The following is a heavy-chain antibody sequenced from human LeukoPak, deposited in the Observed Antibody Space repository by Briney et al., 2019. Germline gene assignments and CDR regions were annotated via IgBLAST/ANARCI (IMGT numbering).Heavy chain of an antibody. Sequence: GGPLRLSCAASGLAFSSYAMSWVPKAPGKGLEGLAFIRLDGSIKDYADSLKGRFTVSTDSSTTTLYLRMNSLRAEDPTVYSVAKDRGQQLVPNYFDYWGQGTLVTVSS. J-gene: IGHJ4*02. CDR2: IRLDGSIK. CDR1: GLAFSSYA. CDR3: AKDRGQQLVPNYFDY. D-gene: IGHD6-13*01. V-gene: IGHV3-30*02.